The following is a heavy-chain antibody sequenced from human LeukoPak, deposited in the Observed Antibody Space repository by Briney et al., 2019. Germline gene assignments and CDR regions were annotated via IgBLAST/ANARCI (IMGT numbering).Heavy chain of an antibody. V-gene: IGHV3-23*01. CDR3: AKVFRGSSSWPFDY. J-gene: IGHJ4*02. Sequence: TGGSLRLSCAASGFTFSSYAMSWVRQAPGKGLEWVSAISGSGGSTYYADSVKGRFTISRDNSINTLYLQMNSLRAEDTAVYYCAKVFRGSSSWPFDYWGQGALVTVSS. CDR1: GFTFSSYA. CDR2: ISGSGGST. D-gene: IGHD6-13*01.